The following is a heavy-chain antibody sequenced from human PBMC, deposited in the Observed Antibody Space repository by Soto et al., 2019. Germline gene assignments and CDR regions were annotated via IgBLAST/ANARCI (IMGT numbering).Heavy chain of an antibody. V-gene: IGHV3-30-3*01. CDR2: ISYDGSNK. CDR1: GFTFSSYA. J-gene: IGHJ6*02. Sequence: GGSLRLSCAASGFTFSSYAMHWVRQAPGKGLEWVAVISYDGSNKYYADSVKGRFTISRDNSKNTLYLQMNSLRAEDTAVYYCARDGRYCSSTSCYNYYGMDVWGQGTTVTV. D-gene: IGHD2-2*02. CDR3: ARDGRYCSSTSCYNYYGMDV.